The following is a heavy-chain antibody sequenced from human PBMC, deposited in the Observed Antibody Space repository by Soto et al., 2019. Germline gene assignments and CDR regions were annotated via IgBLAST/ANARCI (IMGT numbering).Heavy chain of an antibody. CDR3: AREGKDDIVTGLIDY. CDR1: GFTVSSNY. D-gene: IGHD3-9*01. Sequence: EVQLVESGGGLVQPGGSLRLSCAASGFTVSSNYMSWVRQAPGKGLEWVSVIYSGGSTYYADSVKGRFTISRDNSKNTLYLQMHSLRAEDTAVYYSAREGKDDIVTGLIDYWGQGTLVTVSS. J-gene: IGHJ4*02. V-gene: IGHV3-66*01. CDR2: IYSGGST.